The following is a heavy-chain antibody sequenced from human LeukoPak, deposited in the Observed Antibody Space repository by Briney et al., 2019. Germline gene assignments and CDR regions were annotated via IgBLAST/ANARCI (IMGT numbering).Heavy chain of an antibody. Sequence: SETLSLTCTVSGGSISSYYWSWIRQPAGKGLEWIGRIYTSGSTNYNPSPKSRVTMSVDTSKNQFSLKLSSVTAADTAVYYCARNTAALSHTTIWGQGTLVTVFS. V-gene: IGHV4-4*07. J-gene: IGHJ4*02. CDR2: IYTSGST. CDR1: GGSISSYY. D-gene: IGHD6-13*01. CDR3: ARNTAALSHTTI.